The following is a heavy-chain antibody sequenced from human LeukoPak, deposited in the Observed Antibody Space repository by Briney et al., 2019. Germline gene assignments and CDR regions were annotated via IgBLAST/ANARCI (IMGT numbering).Heavy chain of an antibody. J-gene: IGHJ5*02. D-gene: IGHD3-3*01. CDR1: GFTFSSYW. Sequence: GGSLRLSCAASGFTFSSYWMHWVRQAPGKGLVWVSRINTDGSSTSYADSVKGRFTISRDNAKNTLYLQMNSLRAEDTAVYYCARDITIFGVVRWFDPWGQGTLVTVSS. CDR3: ARDITIFGVVRWFDP. V-gene: IGHV3-74*01. CDR2: INTDGSST.